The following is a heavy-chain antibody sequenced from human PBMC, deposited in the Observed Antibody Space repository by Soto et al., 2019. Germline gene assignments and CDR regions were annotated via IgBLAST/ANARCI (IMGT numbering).Heavy chain of an antibody. Sequence: QVQLVQSGAEVKKPGSSVKVSCKASGGTFSSYAISWVRQAPGQGLEWMGGIIPIFGTANYAQKFQGRVTITADESTRTAYMELSKLRAEDTAVYYCAREGGRDGYKRVDYWGQGTLGTVSS. D-gene: IGHD5-12*01. J-gene: IGHJ4*02. CDR1: GGTFSSYA. V-gene: IGHV1-69*12. CDR2: IIPIFGTA. CDR3: AREGGRDGYKRVDY.